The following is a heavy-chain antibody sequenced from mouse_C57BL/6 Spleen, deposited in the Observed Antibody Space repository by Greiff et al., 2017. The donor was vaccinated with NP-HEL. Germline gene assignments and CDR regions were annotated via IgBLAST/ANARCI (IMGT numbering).Heavy chain of an antibody. Sequence: EVKLVESGGDLVKPGGSLKLSCAASGFTFSSYGMSWVRQTPDKRLEWVATISSGGSYTYYPDSVKGRFTISRDNAKNTLYLQMSSLKSEDTAMYYCARQSTMVTTEVYYAMDYWGQGTSVTVSS. D-gene: IGHD2-2*01. J-gene: IGHJ4*01. CDR2: ISSGGSYT. V-gene: IGHV5-6*02. CDR1: GFTFSSYG. CDR3: ARQSTMVTTEVYYAMDY.